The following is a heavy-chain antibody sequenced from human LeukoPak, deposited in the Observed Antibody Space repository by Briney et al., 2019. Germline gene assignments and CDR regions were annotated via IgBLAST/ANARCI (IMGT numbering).Heavy chain of an antibody. CDR2: IWYDGGNK. D-gene: IGHD4-17*01. CDR3: ARATGLYGDCDEYFQH. V-gene: IGHV3-33*01. J-gene: IGHJ1*01. CDR1: GFTFSSYG. Sequence: GRSLRLSCAASGFTFSSYGMHWVRQAPGKGLEWVAVIWYDGGNKYYADSVKGRFTISRDNSKNTLYLQMNSLRAEDTAVYYCARATGLYGDCDEYFQHWGQGTLVTVSS.